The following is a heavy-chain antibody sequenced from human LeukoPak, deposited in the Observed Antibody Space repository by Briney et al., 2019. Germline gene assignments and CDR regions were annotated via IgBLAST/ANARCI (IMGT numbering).Heavy chain of an antibody. J-gene: IGHJ4*02. V-gene: IGHV1-69*04. CDR3: ASQESSGWSSFDY. Sequence: SVKVSCKASGGSFSSYAISWVRQAPGQGLEWMGRIIPILGIANYAQKFQGRVTITADKSTSTAYMELSSLRSEDTAVYYCASQESSGWSSFDYWGQGTLVTVSS. D-gene: IGHD6-19*01. CDR1: GGSFSSYA. CDR2: IIPILGIA.